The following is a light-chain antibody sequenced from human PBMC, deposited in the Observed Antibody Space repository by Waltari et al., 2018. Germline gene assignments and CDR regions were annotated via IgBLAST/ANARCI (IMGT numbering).Light chain of an antibody. CDR3: QQYTISSRGT. V-gene: IGKV3-20*01. CDR1: QSVSSNS. J-gene: IGKJ1*01. Sequence: EIVLTQSPGTLSLSPGERATLSCRASQSVSSNSLAWYQQKPGQAPRLLIYGTSSRATGIPDRFTGSGSGTDFTLTISRLEPEDFAVYYCQQYTISSRGTFGQGTKVEIK. CDR2: GTS.